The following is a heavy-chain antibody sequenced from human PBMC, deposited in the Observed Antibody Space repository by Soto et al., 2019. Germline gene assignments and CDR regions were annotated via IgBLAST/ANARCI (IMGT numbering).Heavy chain of an antibody. J-gene: IGHJ4*02. D-gene: IGHD6-13*01. CDR1: GGSFSGYY. CDR2: INHTGST. V-gene: IGHV4-34*01. Sequence: SQTLSLTCAVYGGSFSGYYWSWIRQPPGKGLEWIGEINHTGSTNYNPSLKSRVTMSVDASKNQFSLKLSSVTAADTAVYYCARGPRDSSPLYWGQGTLVTVSS. CDR3: ARGPRDSSPLY.